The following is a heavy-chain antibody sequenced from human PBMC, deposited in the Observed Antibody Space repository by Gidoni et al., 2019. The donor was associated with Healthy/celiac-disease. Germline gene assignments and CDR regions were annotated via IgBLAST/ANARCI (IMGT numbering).Heavy chain of an antibody. Sequence: QVQLQESGPGLVKPSETLSLTCTVSGYSISSGYYWGWIRQPPGKGLEWIGSIYHSGSTYYNPSLKSRVTISVDTSKNQFSLKLSSVTAADTAVYYCARGNRENAFDIWGQGTMVTVSS. V-gene: IGHV4-38-2*02. CDR1: GYSISSGYY. D-gene: IGHD1-1*01. CDR2: IYHSGST. CDR3: ARGNRENAFDI. J-gene: IGHJ3*02.